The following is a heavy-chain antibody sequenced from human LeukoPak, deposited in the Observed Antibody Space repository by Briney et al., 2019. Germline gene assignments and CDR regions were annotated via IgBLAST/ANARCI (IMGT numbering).Heavy chain of an antibody. V-gene: IGHV1-18*01. CDR2: NSAYNGNT. D-gene: IGHD2-2*02. J-gene: IGHJ4*02. Sequence: ASVKVSCKASGYTFTSYGISWVRQAPGQGLEWMGWNSAYNGNTNYAQKLQGRVTMTTDTSTSTAYMELRSLRSDDTAVYYCARSFPHVVVVPAAIPLDYWGQGTLVTVSS. CDR3: ARSFPHVVVVPAAIPLDY. CDR1: GYTFTSYG.